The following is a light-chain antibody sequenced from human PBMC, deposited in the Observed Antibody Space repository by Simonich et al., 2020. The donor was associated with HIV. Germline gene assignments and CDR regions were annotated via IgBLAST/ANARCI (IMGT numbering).Light chain of an antibody. CDR3: QQYYSTPPWT. V-gene: IGKV1-5*03. Sequence: DIQMTQSPSTLSASVGDRFTITCRASQSISSWLAWYQQKPGKAPKLLIYKASSLESGVPSRFRGSGSGTEFTRTISSLQPEDFATYYCQQYYSTPPWTFGQGTKVEIK. J-gene: IGKJ1*01. CDR2: KAS. CDR1: QSISSW.